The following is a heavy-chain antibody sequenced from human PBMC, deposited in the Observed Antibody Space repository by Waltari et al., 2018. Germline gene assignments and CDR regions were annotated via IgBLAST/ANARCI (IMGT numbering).Heavy chain of an antibody. D-gene: IGHD3-16*01. CDR1: GFDFSTFW. CDR3: TRGGSRGFDH. J-gene: IGHJ4*02. V-gene: IGHV3-74*01. CDR2: INSDDVTT. Sequence: EVQLVESGGGLVQPGGSLRLACAASGFDFSTFWMHWVRQAPGKGLVWVSRINSDDVTTSYADSVKGRFTISRDNGRNTVYLKMNDLRVDDTAVYYCTRGGSRGFDHWGQGTLVTASS.